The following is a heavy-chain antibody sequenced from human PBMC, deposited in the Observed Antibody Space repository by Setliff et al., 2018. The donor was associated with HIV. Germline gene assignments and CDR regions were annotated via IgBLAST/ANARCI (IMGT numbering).Heavy chain of an antibody. D-gene: IGHD6-13*01. CDR1: GGSISSYY. CDR3: ARGRGSSSSWPIDY. V-gene: IGHV4-59*12. Sequence: SETLSLTCTVSGGSISSYYWSWIRQPPGKGLEWIGYIYYSGSVYYNPSLKSRLTISVDTSKNQFSVKLNSVTAADTAVYYCARGRGSSSSWPIDYWGQGTLVTVSS. J-gene: IGHJ4*02. CDR2: IYYSGSV.